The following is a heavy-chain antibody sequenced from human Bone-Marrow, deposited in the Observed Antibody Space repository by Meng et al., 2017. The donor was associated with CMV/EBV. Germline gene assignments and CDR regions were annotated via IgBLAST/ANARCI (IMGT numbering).Heavy chain of an antibody. Sequence: GGSLRLSCAASGFTFSDYYMSWIRQAPGKGLEWVSYISSSGSTIYYADSVKGRFTISRDNAKNSLYLQMNSLRAEDTAVYYCARGNWNYGHYYYYGMDVWGQGTTVTGSS. CDR1: GFTFSDYY. J-gene: IGHJ6*01. CDR3: ARGNWNYGHYYYYGMDV. CDR2: ISSSGSTI. V-gene: IGHV3-11*01. D-gene: IGHD1-7*01.